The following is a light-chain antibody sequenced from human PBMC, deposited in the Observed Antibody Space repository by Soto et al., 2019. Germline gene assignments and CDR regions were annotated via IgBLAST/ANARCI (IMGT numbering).Light chain of an antibody. J-gene: IGKJ4*01. CDR3: HQRNNWPLT. CDR2: DAS. CDR1: QSVSSN. Sequence: EIVLTQSPATLSLSPGERATLSCRASQSVSSNLAWHQQKPGQSPRLLMYDASTRATGIPARFSGSGSGTDFTLTISSLEPEDFAVYYCHQRNNWPLTFGGGTKVEIK. V-gene: IGKV3-11*01.